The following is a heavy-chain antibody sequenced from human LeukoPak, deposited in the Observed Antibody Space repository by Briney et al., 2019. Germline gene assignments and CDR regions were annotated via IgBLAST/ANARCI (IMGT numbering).Heavy chain of an antibody. CDR2: ISWNSGSI. Sequence: GRSLRLSCAASGFTFDDYAMHWARQAPGKGLEWVSGISWNSGSIGYADSVKGRFTISRDNAKNSLYLQMNSLRAEDTALYYCAKGYYYGPGSPYYYYGMDVWGQGTTVTVSS. D-gene: IGHD3-10*01. V-gene: IGHV3-9*01. J-gene: IGHJ6*02. CDR1: GFTFDDYA. CDR3: AKGYYYGPGSPYYYYGMDV.